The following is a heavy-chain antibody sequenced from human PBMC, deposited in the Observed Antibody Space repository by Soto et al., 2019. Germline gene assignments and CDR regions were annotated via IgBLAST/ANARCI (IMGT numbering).Heavy chain of an antibody. CDR1: GGSISSYY. CDR3: ARGSGPYYYGMDV. V-gene: IGHV4-59*01. D-gene: IGHD6-19*01. CDR2: IYYSGST. Sequence: PSETLSLTCTVSGGSISSYYWSWIRQPPGKGLEWIGYIYYSGSTNYNPSLKSRVTISVDTSKNQFSLKLSSVTAADTAVYYCARGSGPYYYGMDVWGQGTTV. J-gene: IGHJ6*02.